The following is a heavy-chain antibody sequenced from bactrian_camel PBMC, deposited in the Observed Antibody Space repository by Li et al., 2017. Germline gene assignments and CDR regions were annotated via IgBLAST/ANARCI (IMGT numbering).Heavy chain of an antibody. CDR1: GATNRDRFC. V-gene: IGHV3S28*01. CDR3: AADFACLGTTWYFSPTRVGY. D-gene: IGHD6*01. J-gene: IGHJ6*01. Sequence: QLVESGGGSVQPGGSLRVSCVASGATNRDRFCMAWFRQAAGQEREGVAAIYVGSGRTFYAGSVKGRFTISRDNAKNTLYLQMNSLKPEDTAIYYCAADFACLGTTWYFSPTRVGYWGQGTQVTVS. CDR2: IYVGSGRT.